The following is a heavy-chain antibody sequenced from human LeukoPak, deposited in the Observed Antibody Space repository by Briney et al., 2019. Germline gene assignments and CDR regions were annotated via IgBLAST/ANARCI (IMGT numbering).Heavy chain of an antibody. J-gene: IGHJ4*02. D-gene: IGHD1-26*01. CDR3: AREREILQPFDY. V-gene: IGHV1-46*01. CDR1: GYTFTSSY. Sequence: ASVKVSCKASGYTFTSSYMHWVRQAPGQGLEWMGIINPSGGSTSYAQKFQGRVTMTRDMSTSTVYMELSSLRSEDTAVYYCAREREILQPFDYWGQETLVTVSS. CDR2: INPSGGST.